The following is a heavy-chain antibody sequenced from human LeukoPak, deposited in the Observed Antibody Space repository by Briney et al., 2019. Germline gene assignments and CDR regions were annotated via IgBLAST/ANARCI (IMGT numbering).Heavy chain of an antibody. CDR2: ISGSGDIK. J-gene: IGHJ4*02. CDR1: GFTFDNYA. CDR3: AKEVAFGGSGALDY. V-gene: IGHV3-23*01. D-gene: IGHD3-3*02. Sequence: GGSLRLSCAASGFTFDNYAMNWVRQAPGKGLEWVSSISGSGDIKDFGDSVKGRFTISRDNSKNTVSPQMNSLRADDTAVYYCAKEVAFGGSGALDYWGQGTLVTVSS.